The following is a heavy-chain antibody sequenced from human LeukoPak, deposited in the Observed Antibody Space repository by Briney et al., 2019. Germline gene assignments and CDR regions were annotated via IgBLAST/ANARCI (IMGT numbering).Heavy chain of an antibody. Sequence: GASVKVSCKASGYTFTSYGISWVRQAPGQGLEWMGWISAYNGNTNYAQKLQGRVTMTTDTSTSTAYMELRSLRSDDTAVYYCARDKRDYYGSGNQIPPLIDYWGQGTLVTVSS. D-gene: IGHD3-10*01. CDR1: GYTFTSYG. V-gene: IGHV1-18*01. J-gene: IGHJ4*02. CDR2: ISAYNGNT. CDR3: ARDKRDYYGSGNQIPPLIDY.